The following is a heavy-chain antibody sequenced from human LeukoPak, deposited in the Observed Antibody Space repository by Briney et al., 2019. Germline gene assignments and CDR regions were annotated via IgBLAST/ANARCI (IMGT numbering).Heavy chain of an antibody. J-gene: IGHJ4*02. D-gene: IGHD3-22*01. Sequence: ASVKISCKVSGYTFTDYYMHWVQQAPGKGLEWMGLVDPEGGETIYAEKFQGRVTITADTSTDTAYMELSSLRSEDTAVYYCATENERGSSGYYHFDYWGQGTLVTVSS. CDR2: VDPEGGET. CDR3: ATENERGSSGYYHFDY. V-gene: IGHV1-69-2*01. CDR1: GYTFTDYY.